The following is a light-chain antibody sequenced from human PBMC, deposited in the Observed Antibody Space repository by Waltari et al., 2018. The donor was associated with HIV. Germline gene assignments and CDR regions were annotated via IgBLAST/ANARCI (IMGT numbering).Light chain of an antibody. CDR2: DVS. V-gene: IGLV2-11*01. CDR1: SSDVGGYKY. Sequence: QSALTQPRSVSGSPGLSVTISCTGPSSDVGGYKYVSWYQQHPGKAPKLMIYDVSKRPSGVPDRFSGSKSGNTASLTISGLQAEDEADYYCCSYAGSYNYVFGTGTKVTVL. J-gene: IGLJ1*01. CDR3: CSYAGSYNYV.